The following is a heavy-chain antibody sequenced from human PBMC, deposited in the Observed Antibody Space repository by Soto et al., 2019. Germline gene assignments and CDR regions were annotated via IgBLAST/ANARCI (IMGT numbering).Heavy chain of an antibody. V-gene: IGHV3-15*07. J-gene: IGHJ4*02. CDR2: IKSKTSGGTA. CDR1: GHTFTNAW. CDR3: TTVSAGYRGHEPHRDDN. D-gene: IGHD5-12*01. Sequence: EVQLVESGGGLVKPGGSLRLSCAASGHTFTNAWMNWVRKAPGKGLEWVGRIKSKTSGGTADYATPVQGRFNISRDDSTKTLYLQMNTLIAEDTAVYYCTTVSAGYRGHEPHRDDNWGQGTLVSVSS.